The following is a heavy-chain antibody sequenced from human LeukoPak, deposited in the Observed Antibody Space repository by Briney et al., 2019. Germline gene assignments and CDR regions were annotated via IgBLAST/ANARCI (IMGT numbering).Heavy chain of an antibody. D-gene: IGHD5-12*01. Sequence: HPGGSLRLSCAASGITFSTYWMHWVRQAPGKGLVWVSRINGDGSITTYADSVKGRFTISRDNSKNTQYLQMNSLRAEDAAVYYCAGISERAYGGYAGHSGFDYWGQGTLVTVSS. CDR3: AGISERAYGGYAGHSGFDY. J-gene: IGHJ4*02. CDR1: GITFSTYW. V-gene: IGHV3-74*01. CDR2: INGDGSIT.